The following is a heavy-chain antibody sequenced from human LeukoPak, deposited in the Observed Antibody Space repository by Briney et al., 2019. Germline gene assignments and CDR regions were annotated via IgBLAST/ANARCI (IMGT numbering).Heavy chain of an antibody. Sequence: ASVKVSCKASGGTFSSYAISWVRQAPGQGLEWMGRFIPILGIANYAQKFQGRVTITADKSTSTAYMELSSLRSEDTAVYYCARGDYGGNSGGFDYWGQGTLVTVSS. CDR3: ARGDYGGNSGGFDY. J-gene: IGHJ4*02. CDR1: GGTFSSYA. V-gene: IGHV1-69*04. CDR2: FIPILGIA. D-gene: IGHD4-23*01.